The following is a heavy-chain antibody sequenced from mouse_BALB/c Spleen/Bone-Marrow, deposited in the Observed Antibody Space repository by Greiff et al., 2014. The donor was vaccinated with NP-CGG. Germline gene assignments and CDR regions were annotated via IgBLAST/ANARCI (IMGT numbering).Heavy chain of an antibody. D-gene: IGHD2-14*01. CDR3: TRRDRYDYYGVDY. Sequence: VQLQESGAELVRPGASVKVSCKASGYTFTNYWINWVRQRPEQGLEWIGNIYPSDSYSNYNQKFKDKATLTVDKSSSTAYMQLSSPTSEDSAVYYCTRRDRYDYYGVDYWGQGTSVTVSS. CDR1: GYTFTNYW. V-gene: IGHV1-69*02. CDR2: IYPSDSYS. J-gene: IGHJ4*01.